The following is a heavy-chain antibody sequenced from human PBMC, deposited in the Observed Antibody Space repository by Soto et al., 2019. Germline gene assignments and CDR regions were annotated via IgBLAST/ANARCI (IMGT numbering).Heavy chain of an antibody. CDR2: ISWDGGST. CDR1: GFTFDDYT. CDR3: AKVSVGYQLLSCSFDY. D-gene: IGHD2-2*01. Sequence: PGGSLRLSCAASGFTFDDYTMHWVRQAPGKGLEWVSLISWDGGSTYYEDSVKGRFTISRDNSKNSLYLQMNSLRTEDTALYYCAKVSVGYQLLSCSFDYWGQGTLVTVSS. J-gene: IGHJ4*02. V-gene: IGHV3-43*01.